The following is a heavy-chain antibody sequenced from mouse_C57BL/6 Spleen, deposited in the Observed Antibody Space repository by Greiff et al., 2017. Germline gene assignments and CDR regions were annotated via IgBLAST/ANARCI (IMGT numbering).Heavy chain of an antibody. CDR1: GSNIKDYY. Sequence: VQLQQSGAELVRPGASVKLSCTASGSNIKDYYMHWVKQRPEQGLEWIGRIDPEDGDTEYAPKFQGKATMTADTSSNTAYLQLSSLTSEDTAVYYCTTDYYGSSYQYYYAMDYWGQGTSVTVSS. J-gene: IGHJ4*01. D-gene: IGHD1-1*01. V-gene: IGHV14-1*01. CDR3: TTDYYGSSYQYYYAMDY. CDR2: IDPEDGDT.